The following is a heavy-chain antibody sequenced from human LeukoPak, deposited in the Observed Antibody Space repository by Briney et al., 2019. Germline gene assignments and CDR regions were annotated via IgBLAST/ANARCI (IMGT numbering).Heavy chain of an antibody. CDR3: ARIMSGRGRFVFDI. Sequence: SETLSLTCTVSGGSISSSSYYWGWIRQPPGKGLEWIGSIYYSGSTNYNPSLKSRVTISVDTSKNQFSLKLSSVTAADTAVYYCARIMSGRGRFVFDIWGQGTMVTVSS. V-gene: IGHV4-39*07. J-gene: IGHJ3*02. CDR1: GGSISSSSYY. CDR2: IYYSGST. D-gene: IGHD1-26*01.